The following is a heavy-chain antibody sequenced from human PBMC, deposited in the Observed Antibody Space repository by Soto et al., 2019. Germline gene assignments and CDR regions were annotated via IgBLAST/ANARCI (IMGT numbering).Heavy chain of an antibody. J-gene: IGHJ4*02. Sequence: EVQLMESGGGLVQPGGSLRLSCAASGFSFSASWMTWVRQAPGKGLEGVADIKQDGSEKNYVDSVKGRVTISRDNAKNSLYLQMNSLSAEDTAVYYCGRDPYYGAIDYWGLGTLVIVSS. CDR1: GFSFSASW. V-gene: IGHV3-7*01. CDR3: GRDPYYGAIDY. CDR2: IKQDGSEK. D-gene: IGHD3-10*01.